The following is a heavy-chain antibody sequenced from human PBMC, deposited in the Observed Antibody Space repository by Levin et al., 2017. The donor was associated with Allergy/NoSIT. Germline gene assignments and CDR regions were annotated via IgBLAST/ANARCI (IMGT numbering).Heavy chain of an antibody. J-gene: IGHJ4*02. CDR1: GASIRSHY. Sequence: SETLSLTCTVSGASIRSHYWSWIRQPPGKGLEWIGYINYSGSAKYNPSLKSRVSISADTSKSQFSLRLTSVTAADTAVYYCARVSYSGGWYYFDYWGQGTLVTVSS. V-gene: IGHV4-59*11. D-gene: IGHD6-19*01. CDR2: INYSGSA. CDR3: ARVSYSGGWYYFDY.